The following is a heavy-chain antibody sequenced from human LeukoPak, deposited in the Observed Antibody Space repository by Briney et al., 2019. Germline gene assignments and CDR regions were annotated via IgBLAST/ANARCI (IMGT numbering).Heavy chain of an antibody. D-gene: IGHD4-17*01. CDR1: GFTVSSNY. CDR2: ISYDGTNK. CDR3: AKDTGSARLDY. Sequence: TGGSLRLSCAASGFTVSSNYMSWVRQAPGKGLEWVAVISYDGTNKFYADSVKGRFTISRDNSRNTVYLQVNRLRVEDTAVYYCAKDTGSARLDYWGQGTLVTVSS. J-gene: IGHJ4*02. V-gene: IGHV3-30*18.